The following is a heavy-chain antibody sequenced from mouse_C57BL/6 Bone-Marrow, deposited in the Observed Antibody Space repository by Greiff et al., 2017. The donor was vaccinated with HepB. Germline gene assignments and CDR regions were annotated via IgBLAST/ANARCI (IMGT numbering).Heavy chain of an antibody. CDR2: INPNNGGT. V-gene: IGHV1-26*01. Sequence: VQLQQSGPELVKPGASVKISCKASGYTFTDYYMNWVKQSHGKSLEWIGDINPNNGGTSYNQKFKGKATLTVDKSSSTADMELRSLTSEDSAVYYCARWLLRGYFDYWGQGTTLTVSS. J-gene: IGHJ2*01. D-gene: IGHD2-3*01. CDR3: ARWLLRGYFDY. CDR1: GYTFTDYY.